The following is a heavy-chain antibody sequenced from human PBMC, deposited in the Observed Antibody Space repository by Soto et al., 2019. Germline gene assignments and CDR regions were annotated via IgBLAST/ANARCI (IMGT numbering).Heavy chain of an antibody. CDR1: GFTFSSYS. Sequence: ESGGGLVKPGGSLRLSCAASGFTFSSYSMNWVRQAPGKGLEWVSSISSSSSYIYYADSVKGRFTISRDNAKNSLYLQMNSLRAEDTAVYYCARDRRDGYDRSFDYWGQGTLVTVSS. CDR3: ARDRRDGYDRSFDY. D-gene: IGHD5-12*01. V-gene: IGHV3-21*01. J-gene: IGHJ4*02. CDR2: ISSSSSYI.